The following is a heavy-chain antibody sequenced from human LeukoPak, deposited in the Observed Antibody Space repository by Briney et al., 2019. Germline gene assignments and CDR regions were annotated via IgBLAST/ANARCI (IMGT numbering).Heavy chain of an antibody. CDR3: ARGLYHYGGSAFDI. J-gene: IGHJ3*02. V-gene: IGHV4-61*02. Sequence: PSETLSLTCTVSGGSISRGSYYWSWIRQPAGNGLEWIGRIYSSGSTNYNPSLKSRVTISVHTSRNQFSLKLSSVTAADTAVYYCARGLYHYGGSAFDIWGQGTMVTVSS. D-gene: IGHD3-10*01. CDR1: GGSISRGSYY. CDR2: IYSSGST.